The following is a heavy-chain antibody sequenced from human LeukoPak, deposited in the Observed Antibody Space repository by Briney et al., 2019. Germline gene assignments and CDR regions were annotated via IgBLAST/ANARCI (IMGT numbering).Heavy chain of an antibody. CDR1: GGSISSGGYY. J-gene: IGHJ2*01. CDR2: IYYSGST. D-gene: IGHD2/OR15-2a*01. Sequence: SETLSLTCTVSGGSISSGGYYWRWIRQPPGKGLEWIGYIYYSGSTNYNPSLKSRVTISVDTSKNQFSLKLSSVTAADTAVYYCARVSDWYFDLWGRGTLVTVSS. V-gene: IGHV4-61*08. CDR3: ARVSDWYFDL.